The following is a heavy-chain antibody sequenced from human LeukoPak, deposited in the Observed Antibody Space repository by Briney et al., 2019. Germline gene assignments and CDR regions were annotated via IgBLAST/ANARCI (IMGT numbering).Heavy chain of an antibody. CDR3: AREWQGYSSSRRGYYYYMDV. V-gene: IGHV3-7*01. D-gene: IGHD6-6*01. CDR1: GLTSSSYW. J-gene: IGHJ6*03. Sequence: GGSLRLSCAASGLTSSSYWMSWVRQAPGKGLEWVANIKQDGSEKYYVDSVKGRFTISRDNAKNSLYLQMNSLRAEDTAVYYCAREWQGYSSSRRGYYYYMDVWGKGTTVTVSS. CDR2: IKQDGSEK.